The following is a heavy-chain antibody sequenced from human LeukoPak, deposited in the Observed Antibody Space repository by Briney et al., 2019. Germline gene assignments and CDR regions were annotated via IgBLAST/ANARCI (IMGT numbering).Heavy chain of an antibody. J-gene: IGHJ4*02. CDR3: ARGSTRADDY. CDR2: VHHDGTT. CDR1: GASISSHY. Sequence: PSETLSLTCIVSGASISSHYWSWIRQPPGKRLECIGYVHHDGTTNQNPSLKSRVAMSINTSRNQMSLKLYSMTAADTAMYYCARGSTRADDYWGQGILVTVS. D-gene: IGHD2/OR15-2a*01. V-gene: IGHV4-59*11.